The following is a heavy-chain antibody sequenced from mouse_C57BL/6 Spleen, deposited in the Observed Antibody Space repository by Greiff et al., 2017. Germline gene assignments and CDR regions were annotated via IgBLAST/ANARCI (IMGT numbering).Heavy chain of an antibody. J-gene: IGHJ2*01. V-gene: IGHV1-69*01. CDR1: GYTFTSYW. CDR3: ARGRGPRYFDY. CDR2: IDPSDSYT. Sequence: VQLQQPGAELVMPGASVKLSCKASGYTFTSYWMHWVKQRPGQGLEWIGEIDPSDSYTNYNQKFKGKSTLTVDKSSSTAYMQLSSLTSEDSAIYYCARGRGPRYFDYWGQGTTLTVSS.